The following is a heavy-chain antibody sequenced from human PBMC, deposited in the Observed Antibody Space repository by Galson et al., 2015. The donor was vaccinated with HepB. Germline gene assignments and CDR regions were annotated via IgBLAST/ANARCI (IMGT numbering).Heavy chain of an antibody. J-gene: IGHJ4*02. CDR1: GFTFGGSA. CDR2: IRSRANNYAT. D-gene: IGHD3-10*01. CDR3: SSQSYYGSGSRGGRVDY. V-gene: IGHV3-73*01. Sequence: SLRLSCAASGFTFGGSAIHWVRQASGKGLEWVGRIRSRANNYATAYAASVKGRFTISRDDSKNTAYLQMNSLKTEDTAVYHCSSQSYYGSGSRGGRVDYWGQGTLVIISS.